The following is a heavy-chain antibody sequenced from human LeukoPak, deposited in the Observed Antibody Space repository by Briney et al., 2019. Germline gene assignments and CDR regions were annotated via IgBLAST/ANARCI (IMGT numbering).Heavy chain of an antibody. Sequence: GGSLRLSCAASGVTFSTYSMSWVRQAPGKGPEWLSYISTSSITKYYADSVKGRFTISRDDAKNSLSLQMNSLRADDTAVYYCAKEMGFCSGGSCYRLFDSWGQGTLVPVSS. J-gene: IGHJ5*01. V-gene: IGHV3-48*01. D-gene: IGHD2-15*01. CDR2: ISTSSITK. CDR3: AKEMGFCSGGSCYRLFDS. CDR1: GVTFSTYS.